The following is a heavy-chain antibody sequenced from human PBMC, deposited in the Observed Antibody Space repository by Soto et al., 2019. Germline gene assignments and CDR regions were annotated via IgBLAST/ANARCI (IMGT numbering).Heavy chain of an antibody. CDR2: MYNTGST. CDR1: GGSISRYY. CDR3: ARDLWGYCGADCYPLDV. Sequence: PSETLSLTCTVSGGSISRYYWSWIRQPPGKVLEWIGYMYNTGSTIYNPSLKSRVTISVDTSKNQFSLKLNSVTAADTAVYYCARDLWGYCGADCYPLDVWGQGTTVTVSS. J-gene: IGHJ6*02. D-gene: IGHD2-21*02. V-gene: IGHV4-59*01.